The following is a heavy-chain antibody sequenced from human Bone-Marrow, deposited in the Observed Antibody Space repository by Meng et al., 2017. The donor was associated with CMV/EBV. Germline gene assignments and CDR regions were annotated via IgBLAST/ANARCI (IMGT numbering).Heavy chain of an antibody. Sequence: SVKVSCKASGGTFSSYAISWVRQAPGQGLEWMGGIIPIFGTANYAQKFQGRVTITTDESTSTAYMELSSLRSEDTAVYYCEYCYFVPPARYYYYGMDVWGQGTTVTVSS. V-gene: IGHV1-69*05. CDR3: EYCYFVPPARYYYYGMDV. CDR2: IIPIFGTA. CDR1: GGTFSSYA. D-gene: IGHD2-21*02. J-gene: IGHJ6*02.